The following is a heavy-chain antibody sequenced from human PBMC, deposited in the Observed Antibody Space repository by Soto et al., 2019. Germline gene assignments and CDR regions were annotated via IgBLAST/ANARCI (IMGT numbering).Heavy chain of an antibody. CDR3: ARARYRTGNDY. D-gene: IGHD1-26*01. CDR2: TRNKANSYTT. CDR1: GFTFSDHY. V-gene: IGHV3-72*01. J-gene: IGHJ4*02. Sequence: XGSLGLSCAASGFTFSDHYMDWVRQAPGKGLEWVGRTRNKANSYTTEYAASVKGRFTISRDDSKNSLYLQMNSLKTEDTAVYYCARARYRTGNDYWGQGTLVTVSS.